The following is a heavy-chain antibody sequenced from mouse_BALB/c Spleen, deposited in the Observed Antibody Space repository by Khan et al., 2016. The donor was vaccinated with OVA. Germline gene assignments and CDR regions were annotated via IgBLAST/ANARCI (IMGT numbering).Heavy chain of an antibody. D-gene: IGHD4-1*01. CDR3: ASHLTGSFAY. CDR2: ISSGADYT. V-gene: IGHV5-6*01. J-gene: IGHJ3*01. CDR1: GFTFSSYS. Sequence: EVQRVESGGDLVKPGGSLKLSCAASGFTFSSYSMSWVRQTPDKRLEWVATISSGADYTYYPDSVKGRFTISRDNAKNTLYLQMSSLKSEDTAMYYCASHLTGSFAYWCQGTLVTVSA.